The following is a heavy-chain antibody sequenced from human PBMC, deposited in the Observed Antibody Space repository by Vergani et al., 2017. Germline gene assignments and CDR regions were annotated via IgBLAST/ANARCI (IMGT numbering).Heavy chain of an antibody. CDR1: GFTFSSYS. CDR3: ARTATGYDYGSGSSDFDY. CDR2: ISSSSSYI. J-gene: IGHJ4*02. D-gene: IGHD3-10*01. V-gene: IGHV3-21*01. Sequence: EVQLVESGGGLVKPGGSLRLSCAASGFTFSSYSMNWVRQAPGKGLEWVSSISSSSSYIYYADSVKGRFTISRDKAKISVYLQMNSLRAEDTAWYYCARTATGYDYGSGSSDFDYWGQGTLVTVSS.